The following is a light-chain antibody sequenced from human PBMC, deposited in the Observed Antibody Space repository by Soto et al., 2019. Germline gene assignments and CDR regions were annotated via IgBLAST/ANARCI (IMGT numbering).Light chain of an antibody. Sequence: EIVLTQSPAILSWSPGERATLSSRASQSVGTYLDWYQQKLGQAPRLLIYDASNRATGIPARFSGSGSGTDFTLTISSLEPEDFAVYYCQQRVNWLTFGGGTKVDIK. CDR3: QQRVNWLT. V-gene: IGKV3-11*01. J-gene: IGKJ4*01. CDR2: DAS. CDR1: QSVGTY.